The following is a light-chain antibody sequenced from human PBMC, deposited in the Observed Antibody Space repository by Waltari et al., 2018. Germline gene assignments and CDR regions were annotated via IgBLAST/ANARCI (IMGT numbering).Light chain of an antibody. Sequence: SYELTRPPSVSVSPRQTALITCSGEKLGDKYACWYQQKPGQSPVLVIYQDSKRPAGIPERVSGSGSGTDFTLTISGLQAEDVAVYYCHKYYSSPLAFGGGTK. CDR3: HKYYSSPLA. V-gene: IGLV3-1*01. CDR2: QDS. J-gene: IGLJ2*01. CDR1: KLGDKY.